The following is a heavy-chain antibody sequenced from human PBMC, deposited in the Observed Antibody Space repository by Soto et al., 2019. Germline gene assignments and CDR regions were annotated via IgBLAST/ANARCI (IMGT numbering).Heavy chain of an antibody. CDR3: ARDPQMSGYSSGWYVY. CDR2: ISYDGSNK. Sequence: QVQLVESGGGVVQPGRSLRLSCAASGFTFSSYAMHWVRQAPGKGLEWVAVISYDGSNKYYADSVKGRFTISRDNSKNTLYLQMNSLRAEDTAVYYCARDPQMSGYSSGWYVYWGQGTLVTVSS. V-gene: IGHV3-30-3*01. D-gene: IGHD6-19*01. J-gene: IGHJ4*02. CDR1: GFTFSSYA.